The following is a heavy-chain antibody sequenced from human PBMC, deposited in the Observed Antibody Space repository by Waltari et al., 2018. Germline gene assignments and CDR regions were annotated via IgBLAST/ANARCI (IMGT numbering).Heavy chain of an antibody. CDR3: AKSLGDTYGRYPMDY. V-gene: IGHV3-23*01. CDR2: IRGRGGDI. CDR1: GFNFSGYT. J-gene: IGHJ4*02. D-gene: IGHD3-10*01. Sequence: EVQLLESGGGLVQPGGSLRLSCAASGFNFSGYTMTWVHQAPGKGLEWVSTIRGRGGDIYYADAVKGRFTIARDNSRNTLYLQMNTLRAGDTAVYYCAKSLGDTYGRYPMDYWGQGTLVTVSS.